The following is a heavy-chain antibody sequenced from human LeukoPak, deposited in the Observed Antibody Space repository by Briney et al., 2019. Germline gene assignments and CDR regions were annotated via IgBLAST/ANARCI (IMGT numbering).Heavy chain of an antibody. Sequence: GGSLRLSCAASGFTFSNYAMHWVRQAPGKGLEWVAVISYDGSNKYYADSVKGRFTISRDNSKNTLYLQMNSLRAEDTAVYYCAKDSAIFGVVHLPFDYWGQGTLVTVSS. CDR2: ISYDGSNK. D-gene: IGHD3-3*01. CDR3: AKDSAIFGVVHLPFDY. V-gene: IGHV3-30-3*01. J-gene: IGHJ4*02. CDR1: GFTFSNYA.